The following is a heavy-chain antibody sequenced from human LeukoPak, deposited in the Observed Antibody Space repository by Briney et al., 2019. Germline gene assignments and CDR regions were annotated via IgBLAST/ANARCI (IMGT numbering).Heavy chain of an antibody. D-gene: IGHD4-17*01. CDR2: IYYSGST. CDR1: GGSFSGYY. CDR3: AREDYGDEKFDY. Sequence: SETLSLTCAVYGGSFSGYYWSWIRQPPGKGLEWIGYIYYSGSTNYNPSLKSRVTISVDTSKNQFSLKLSSVTAADTAVYYCAREDYGDEKFDYWGQGTLVTVSS. V-gene: IGHV4-59*01. J-gene: IGHJ4*02.